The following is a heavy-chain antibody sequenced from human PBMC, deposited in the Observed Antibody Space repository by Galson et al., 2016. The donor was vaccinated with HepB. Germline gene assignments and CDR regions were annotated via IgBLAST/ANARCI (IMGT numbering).Heavy chain of an antibody. CDR2: FDPADVET. CDR1: GYTSSSYR. V-gene: IGHV1-24*01. D-gene: IGHD3-10*01. CDR3: AADLGMTGRAGVDS. Sequence: QSGAEVKKPGESLKISCTLSGYTSSSYRTAWVRQMPGKGLEWMGSFDPADVETDYARNFEGRLSLTGDPSTDTAYMELSSLRSDDTAMYFCAADLGMTGRAGVDSWGQGTPVTVSS. J-gene: IGHJ5*01.